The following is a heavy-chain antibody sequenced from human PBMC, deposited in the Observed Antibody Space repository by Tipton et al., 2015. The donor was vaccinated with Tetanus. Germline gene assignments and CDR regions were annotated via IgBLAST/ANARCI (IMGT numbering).Heavy chain of an antibody. CDR3: ARDVRAEMGFDY. Sequence: VQLVQSGDEVKRPGASVKVSCKASGYTFTSYGINWVRQAPGQGLEWMGWVSAYNGRTNYAQKVRDRVTMTPDTSTSTAYMELRSLRSDDTALYYCARDVRAEMGFDYWGRGTRVTVSS. J-gene: IGHJ4*02. V-gene: IGHV1-18*01. D-gene: IGHD1-26*01. CDR2: VSAYNGRT. CDR1: GYTFTSYG.